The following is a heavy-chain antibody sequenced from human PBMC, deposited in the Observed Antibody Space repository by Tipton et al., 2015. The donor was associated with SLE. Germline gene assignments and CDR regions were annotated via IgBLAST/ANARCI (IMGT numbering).Heavy chain of an antibody. CDR3: ARVTYGEGAFDI. J-gene: IGHJ3*02. D-gene: IGHD4-17*01. Sequence: QSGAEVKKPGASVKVSCKASGYTFTSYAMHWVRQAPGQRLEWIGWINAGNGNTKYSQKFQGRVTITRDTSASTAYMELSSLISEDTAVYYCARVTYGEGAFDIWGQGTMVTVSS. V-gene: IGHV1-3*01. CDR1: GYTFTSYA. CDR2: INAGNGNT.